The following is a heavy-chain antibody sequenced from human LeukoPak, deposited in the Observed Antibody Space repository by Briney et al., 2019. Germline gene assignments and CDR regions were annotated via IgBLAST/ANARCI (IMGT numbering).Heavy chain of an antibody. J-gene: IGHJ6*03. CDR3: ARGKWGVDSYYYYYYYMDV. CDR1: GFTFSSYS. D-gene: IGHD3-10*01. CDR2: ISSSGSTI. Sequence: PGGSLRLSCAASGFTFSSYSMNWVRQAPGKGLEWVSYISSSGSTIYYADSVKGRFTISRDNAKNSLYLQMNSLRAEDTAVYYCARGKWGVDSYYYYYYYMDVWGKGTTVTISS. V-gene: IGHV3-48*01.